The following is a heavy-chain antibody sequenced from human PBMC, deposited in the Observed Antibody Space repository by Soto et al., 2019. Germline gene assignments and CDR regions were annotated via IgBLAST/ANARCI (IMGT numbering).Heavy chain of an antibody. D-gene: IGHD4-17*01. V-gene: IGHV1-46*03. J-gene: IGHJ5*02. CDR2: INANGGTT. CDR1: GYSFTTSY. Sequence: QVQLVQSGAEVKKPGASVKVSCKASGYSFTTSYMHWVRQAPGQGLEWMGIINANGGTTNYAQKFQGRVTMTRYTSTSTVYMELSSLRSDDTAVYFCARGLYGDEIDPWGQGTLVTVSS. CDR3: ARGLYGDEIDP.